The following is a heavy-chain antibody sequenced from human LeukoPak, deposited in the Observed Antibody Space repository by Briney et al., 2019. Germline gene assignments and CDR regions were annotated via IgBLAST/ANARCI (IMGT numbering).Heavy chain of an antibody. D-gene: IGHD6-13*01. V-gene: IGHV3-21*04. Sequence: GGSLRLSCAASGFTFSSYGMSWVRQAPGKGLEWVSSIGSSGAYMYYADSVKGRFSISRDNSKNMLYLQMNSLRAEDTAVYYCARGAAEQQLVHYFDYWGQGTLVTVTS. J-gene: IGHJ4*02. CDR1: GFTFSSYG. CDR3: ARGAAEQQLVHYFDY. CDR2: IGSSGAYM.